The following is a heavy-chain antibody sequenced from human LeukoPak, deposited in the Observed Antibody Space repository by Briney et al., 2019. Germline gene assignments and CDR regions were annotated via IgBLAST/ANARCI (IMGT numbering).Heavy chain of an antibody. CDR2: IIPIFGTA. D-gene: IGHD3-22*01. Sequence: ASVKVSCKASGGTFSSYAISWVRQAPGQGLEWMGGIIPIFGTANYAQKFQGRATITTDESTSTAYMELSSLRSEDTAVYYCARASYYHDSSGYYYDWFDPWGQGTLVTVSS. J-gene: IGHJ5*02. V-gene: IGHV1-69*05. CDR3: ARASYYHDSSGYYYDWFDP. CDR1: GGTFSSYA.